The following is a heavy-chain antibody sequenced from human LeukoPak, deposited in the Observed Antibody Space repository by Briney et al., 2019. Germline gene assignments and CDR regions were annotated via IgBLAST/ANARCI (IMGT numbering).Heavy chain of an antibody. CDR3: ARELRGLYYDFWSGSDAFDI. V-gene: IGHV1-18*01. D-gene: IGHD3-3*01. J-gene: IGHJ3*02. CDR2: ISAYNGNT. CDR1: GYTFTSYG. Sequence: ASVKVSCKASGYTFTSYGISWVRQAPGQGLEWMGWISAYNGNTNYAQKLQGRVTMTTDTSTSTAYMELRSLRSDDTAVYYCARELRGLYYDFWSGSDAFDIWGQGTMVTVSS.